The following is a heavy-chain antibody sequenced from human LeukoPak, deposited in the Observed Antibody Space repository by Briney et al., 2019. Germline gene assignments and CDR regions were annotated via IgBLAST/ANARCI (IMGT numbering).Heavy chain of an antibody. D-gene: IGHD3-3*01. CDR3: AKDLYGYDFWSGYSYYYYGMDV. J-gene: IGHJ6*02. Sequence: SETLSLTCTVSGGSISSYYWSWIRQPAGKGLEWIGRIYTSGSTNYNPSLNSRVTMSVDTSKNQFSLKLCSVTAADTAVYYCAKDLYGYDFWSGYSYYYYGMDVWGQGTTVTVSS. CDR2: IYTSGST. V-gene: IGHV4-4*07. CDR1: GGSISSYY.